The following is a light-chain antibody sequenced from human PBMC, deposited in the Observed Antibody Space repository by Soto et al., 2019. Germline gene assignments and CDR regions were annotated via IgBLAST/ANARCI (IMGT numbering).Light chain of an antibody. CDR2: AAS. CDR3: QQNYSPPPIT. J-gene: IGKJ5*01. CDR1: QSITRF. V-gene: IGKV1-39*01. Sequence: DIQMTQSPSSLSASVGDRVTITCRASQSITRFLNWYQQKPGKAPKLLIYAASSLQSGVPSRFSGSASGTDFTLTISSLQPEDFATYYCQQNYSPPPITFGQGTRLEIK.